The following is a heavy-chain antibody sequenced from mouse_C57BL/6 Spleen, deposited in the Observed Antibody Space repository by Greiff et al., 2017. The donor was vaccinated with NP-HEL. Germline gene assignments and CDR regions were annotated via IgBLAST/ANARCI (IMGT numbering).Heavy chain of an antibody. J-gene: IGHJ2*01. CDR3: ARSRGPYYFDY. CDR1: GYAFSSYW. V-gene: IGHV1-80*01. CDR2: IYPGDGDT. Sequence: QVQLQQSGAELVKPGASVKISCKASGYAFSSYWMNWVKQRPGKGLVWIGQIYPGDGDTNYNGKFKGKATLTADKSSSTAYMQLSSLTSEDSAVYFCARSRGPYYFDYWGQGTTLTVSS.